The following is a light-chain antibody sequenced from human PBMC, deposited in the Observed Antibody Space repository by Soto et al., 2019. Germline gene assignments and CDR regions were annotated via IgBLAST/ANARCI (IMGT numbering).Light chain of an antibody. CDR3: SSYTSSSTVV. CDR1: SSDVGGYNY. J-gene: IGLJ2*01. CDR2: EVS. V-gene: IGLV2-14*01. Sequence: QSALTQPASVSGSPGQSITISCTGTSSDVGGYNYVSWYQQHPGKAPKLMIYEVSYWPSGVSNRFSGSKSGNTASLTISGLQAEDEADYYWSSYTSSSTVVFGGGTKVTVL.